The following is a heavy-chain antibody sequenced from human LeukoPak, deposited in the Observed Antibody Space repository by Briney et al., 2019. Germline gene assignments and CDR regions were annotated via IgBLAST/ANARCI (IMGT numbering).Heavy chain of an antibody. V-gene: IGHV3-23*01. CDR1: GFTFSSYG. CDR2: ISGSGGST. J-gene: IGHJ4*02. D-gene: IGHD1-26*01. CDR3: TRGRRATHDY. Sequence: GGSLRLSCAASGFTFSSYGMSWVRQAPGKGLEWVSAISGSGGSTYYADSVKGRFIISRDNSKNTLYLQMNSLKSEDTAVYYCTRGRRATHDYWGQGTLVTVSS.